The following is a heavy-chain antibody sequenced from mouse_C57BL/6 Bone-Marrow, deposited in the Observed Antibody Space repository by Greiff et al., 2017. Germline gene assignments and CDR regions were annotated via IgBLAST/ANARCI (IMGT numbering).Heavy chain of an antibody. D-gene: IGHD1-1*01. CDR3: ARSGGSSPYYFDY. V-gene: IGHV1-80*01. Sequence: GASVKISCKASGYAFSSYWMNWVKQRPGKGLEWIGQIYPGDGDTNYNGKFKGKATLTADKSSSTAYMQLSSLTSEDSAVYFCARSGGSSPYYFDYWGQGTTLTVSS. CDR1: GYAFSSYW. CDR2: IYPGDGDT. J-gene: IGHJ2*01.